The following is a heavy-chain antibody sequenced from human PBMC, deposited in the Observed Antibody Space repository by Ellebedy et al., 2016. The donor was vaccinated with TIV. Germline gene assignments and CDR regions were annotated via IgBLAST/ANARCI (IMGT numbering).Heavy chain of an antibody. V-gene: IGHV4-39*01. Sequence: MPSETLSLTCSVSGGSISSSSSFYWGWIRQPPGKGLEWIGSFSQSGSTYYNPSLTSRVTISVDTSKNQFSLKLSSVTAADTAIFYCARHSTVTTIGTWGQGALVTVSS. CDR2: FSQSGST. D-gene: IGHD4-17*01. CDR1: GGSISSSSSFY. CDR3: ARHSTVTTIGT. J-gene: IGHJ5*02.